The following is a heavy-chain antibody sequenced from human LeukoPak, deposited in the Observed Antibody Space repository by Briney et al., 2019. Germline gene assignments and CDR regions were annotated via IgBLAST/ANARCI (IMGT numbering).Heavy chain of an antibody. J-gene: IGHJ2*01. Sequence: PGGSLRLSCAASGFTFSSYAMSWVRQAPGKGLEWVSAISGSGGSTYYADSVKGRFTISRDNSKNTLYLQMSSLRAEDTAVFYCAKGITMVRAELGYFDLWGRGTLVTVSS. CDR2: ISGSGGST. D-gene: IGHD3-10*01. CDR1: GFTFSSYA. V-gene: IGHV3-23*01. CDR3: AKGITMVRAELGYFDL.